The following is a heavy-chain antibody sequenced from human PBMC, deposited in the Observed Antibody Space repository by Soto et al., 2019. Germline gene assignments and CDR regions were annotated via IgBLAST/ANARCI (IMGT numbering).Heavy chain of an antibody. J-gene: IGHJ3*02. CDR1: GFTFSSYS. Sequence: GGSLRLSCAASGFTFSSYSMNWVRQAPGKGLEWVSSISSSCSYIYYADSVKGRFTISRDNAKNSLYLQMNSLRAEDTAVYYCARDSLLRYFDLSGAFDIWGQGTMVTVSS. CDR3: ARDSLLRYFDLSGAFDI. V-gene: IGHV3-21*01. CDR2: ISSSCSYI. D-gene: IGHD3-9*01.